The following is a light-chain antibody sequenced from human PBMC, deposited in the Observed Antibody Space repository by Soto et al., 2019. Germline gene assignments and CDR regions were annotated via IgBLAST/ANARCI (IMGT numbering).Light chain of an antibody. CDR1: PSISSY. J-gene: IGKJ2*01. CDR2: AAS. V-gene: IGKV1-39*01. Sequence: DIQMTQSPSSLSASVGDRVTITCRASPSISSYLNWYQQKPGKAHKLLIYAASSLQSGVPSRFSCSGSGTDFTLTISSLQPEDFATYYCQQSYSTPVTFGQGTKLEIK. CDR3: QQSYSTPVT.